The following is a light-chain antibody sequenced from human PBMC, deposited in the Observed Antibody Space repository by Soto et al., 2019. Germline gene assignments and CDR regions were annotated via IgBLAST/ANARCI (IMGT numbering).Light chain of an antibody. CDR2: DVS. Sequence: IQMTQSPSSLSASVGDRVTITCRASQAITPYLGWYQQKPGQAPKRLIFDVSTLQSGVPSRFSGSGSGTEFTLTISSLQPEDFATYYCLQHETYPRAFGQGTKLEI. CDR1: QAITPY. J-gene: IGKJ2*01. V-gene: IGKV1-17*01. CDR3: LQHETYPRA.